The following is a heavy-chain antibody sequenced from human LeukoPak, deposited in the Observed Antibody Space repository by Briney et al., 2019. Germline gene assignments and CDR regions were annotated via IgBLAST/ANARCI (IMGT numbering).Heavy chain of an antibody. CDR2: IYYSGST. V-gene: IGHV4-39*07. CDR1: GGSISSGGYY. D-gene: IGHD3-16*02. CDR3: ARDYVWGSYRSLNAFDI. J-gene: IGHJ3*02. Sequence: SETLSLTCTVSGGSISSGGYYWGWIRQPPGKGLEWIGSIYYSGSTYYNPSLKSRVTISVDTSKNQFSLKLSSVTAADTAVYYCARDYVWGSYRSLNAFDIWGQGTMVTVSS.